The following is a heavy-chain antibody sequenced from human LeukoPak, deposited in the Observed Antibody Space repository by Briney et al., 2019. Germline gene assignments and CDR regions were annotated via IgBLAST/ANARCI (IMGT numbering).Heavy chain of an antibody. CDR2: IYTSGST. J-gene: IGHJ6*03. CDR1: GGSIISYY. V-gene: IGHV4-4*09. CDR3: ARGPHSSLRSDNKYYYYMDV. D-gene: IGHD2-15*01. Sequence: SETLSLTCTVSGGSIISYYWSWIRQPPGKGLEWIGYIYTSGSTNYNPSLKSRVTISVDTSKNQFSLKLSSVTAADTAVYYCARGPHSSLRSDNKYYYYMDVWGKGTTVTVSS.